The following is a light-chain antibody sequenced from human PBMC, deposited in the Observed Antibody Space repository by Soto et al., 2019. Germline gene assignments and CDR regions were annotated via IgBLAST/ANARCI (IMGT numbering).Light chain of an antibody. J-gene: IGKJ2*01. CDR3: HQYGTTSPYT. V-gene: IGKV3-20*01. CDR1: HTLSSNY. CDR2: AAS. Sequence: EIVLTQSPGTLSLSPGDRATLSCRASHTLSSNYLAWYQRKPGQPPRLLIYAASNRAPDIPDRFTGSGFGTDFTLTISRLEAEDFAVYYCHQYGTTSPYTFGQGTELQIK.